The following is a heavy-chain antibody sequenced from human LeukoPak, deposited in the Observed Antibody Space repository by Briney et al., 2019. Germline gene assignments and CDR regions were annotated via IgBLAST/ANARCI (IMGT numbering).Heavy chain of an antibody. CDR3: TRHGDYDFWSGRDYYGMDV. CDR2: IRSKANSYAT. V-gene: IGHV3-73*01. D-gene: IGHD3-3*01. Sequence: GGSLRLSCAASGFTFSGSAMHWVRQASGKGLEWVGRIRSKANSYATAYAASVKGRFTISRDDSKNTAYLQMNSLKTEDTAVYYCTRHGDYDFWSGRDYYGMDVWGKGTTVTVSS. J-gene: IGHJ6*04. CDR1: GFTFSGSA.